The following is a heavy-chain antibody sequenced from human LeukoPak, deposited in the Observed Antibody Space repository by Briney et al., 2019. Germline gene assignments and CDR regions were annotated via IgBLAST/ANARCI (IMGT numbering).Heavy chain of an antibody. J-gene: IGHJ4*02. CDR1: GFTFSSYS. V-gene: IGHV3-21*01. D-gene: IGHD2-21*01. Sequence: GGSLRLSCAASGFTFSSYSMNWVRQAPGKGLEWVSSINSSSSYIYYADSVKGRFTISRDNAKNSLYLQMNSLRAEDTAVYYCARDPIPSSYCGGDCYSYYWGQGTLVTVSS. CDR2: INSSSSYI. CDR3: ARDPIPSSYCGGDCYSYY.